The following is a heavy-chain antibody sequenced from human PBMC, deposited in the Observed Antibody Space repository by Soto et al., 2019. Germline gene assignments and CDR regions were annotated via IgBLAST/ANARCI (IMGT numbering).Heavy chain of an antibody. CDR2: VNPNSGGA. CDR3: ARDPHATNYYDTSGYYHPEPPYFDY. CDR1: GYTFTAYY. D-gene: IGHD3-22*01. J-gene: IGHJ4*02. V-gene: IGHV1-2*02. Sequence: QVQLVQSGADVKKPGASVKVSCKASGYTFTAYYMYWVRQAPGQGLEWMGWVNPNSGGANYAQDFQGRVTMTRDTSISTAYMELSRLRSDDTAMYYCARDPHATNYYDTSGYYHPEPPYFDYWGQGTLVTVSS.